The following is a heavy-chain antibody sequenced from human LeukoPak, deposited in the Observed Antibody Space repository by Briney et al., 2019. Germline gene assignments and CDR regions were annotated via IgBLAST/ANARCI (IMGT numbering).Heavy chain of an antibody. Sequence: SETLSLTCAVYGGSFSGYYWSWIRQPPGKGLEWIGEINHSGSTNYNPSLKSRVTISVDTSKNQFSLKLSSVTAADTAVYYCARDEGPLWSEDWGQGTLVTVSS. D-gene: IGHD3-10*01. V-gene: IGHV4-34*01. CDR1: GGSFSGYY. J-gene: IGHJ4*02. CDR2: INHSGST. CDR3: ARDEGPLWSED.